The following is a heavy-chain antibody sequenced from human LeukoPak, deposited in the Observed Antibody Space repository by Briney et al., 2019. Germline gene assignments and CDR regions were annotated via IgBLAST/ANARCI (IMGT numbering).Heavy chain of an antibody. D-gene: IGHD3-3*02. CDR1: GGSFSGYY. J-gene: IGHJ6*03. CDR2: IYYSGST. Sequence: SETLSLTCAVYGGSFSGYYWSWIRQPPGKGLEWVGYIYYSGSTNYNPSLKSRVTISVDTSKNQFSLKLSSVTAADTAVYYCARAFYPGYYSYMAVWGKGTTVTVSS. V-gene: IGHV4-59*01. CDR3: ARAFYPGYYSYMAV.